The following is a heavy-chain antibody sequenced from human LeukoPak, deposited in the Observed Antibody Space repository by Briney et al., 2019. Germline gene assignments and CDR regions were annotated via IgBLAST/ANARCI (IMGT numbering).Heavy chain of an antibody. J-gene: IGHJ3*02. Sequence: GGSLRLSCAASGFTFSSCSMHWVRQAPGRGLEWVSYISSSSSTIQYADSVEGRFTISRDNAKDSLYLQMNSLRAEDTAVYFCARSVFQGAFDIWGQGTLVTVSS. D-gene: IGHD5/OR15-5a*01. V-gene: IGHV3-48*01. CDR1: GFTFSSCS. CDR2: ISSSSSTI. CDR3: ARSVFQGAFDI.